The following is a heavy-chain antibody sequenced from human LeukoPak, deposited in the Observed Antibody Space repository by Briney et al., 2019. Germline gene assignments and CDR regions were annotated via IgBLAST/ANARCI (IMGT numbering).Heavy chain of an antibody. CDR1: GGSISSSNHY. D-gene: IGHD6-13*01. Sequence: PSETLSLTCTVSGGSISSSNHYWGWIRQPPGKGLEWIGSIYYSGSTYYNPSLKSRVTMSVDTSNDQFSLKVSSVTAADAAVYYCARGGSSWYADYWGQGTLVTVSS. CDR2: IYYSGST. J-gene: IGHJ4*02. V-gene: IGHV4-39*07. CDR3: ARGGSSWYADY.